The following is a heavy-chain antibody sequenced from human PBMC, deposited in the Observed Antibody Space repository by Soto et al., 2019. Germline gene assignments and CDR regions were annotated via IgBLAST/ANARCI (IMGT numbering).Heavy chain of an antibody. CDR2: IYYTGST. D-gene: IGHD3-10*01. CDR3: ASLKGYGSGSYYSN. V-gene: IGHV4-31*03. Sequence: QVQLQESGPGLVKPSQTLSLTCTVSGGSISSGVYHWSWIRQHPRKGLEWIGYIYYTGSTSYNPSLRSRVTISGDRSRNQFSLKLSSVTAADTAVYYCASLKGYGSGSYYSNWGQGTLVTVSS. CDR1: GGSISSGVYH. J-gene: IGHJ4*02.